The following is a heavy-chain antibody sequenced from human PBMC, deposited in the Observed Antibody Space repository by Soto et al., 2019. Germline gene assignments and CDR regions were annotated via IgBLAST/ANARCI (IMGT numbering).Heavy chain of an antibody. CDR1: GYTFTSYY. CDR3: ARDFVGIVLAEWYFDL. CDR2: INPSGGST. D-gene: IGHD6-19*01. V-gene: IGHV1-46*01. J-gene: IGHJ2*01. Sequence: QVHLVQSGAEVKKPGASVKVSCKASGYTFTSYYMHWVRQAPGQGLEWMGIINPSGGSTSYAQKFLGRDTMTRNTSTSTVYMELSSQRSEDTAVYYCARDFVGIVLAEWYFDLWGRGTLVSVSS.